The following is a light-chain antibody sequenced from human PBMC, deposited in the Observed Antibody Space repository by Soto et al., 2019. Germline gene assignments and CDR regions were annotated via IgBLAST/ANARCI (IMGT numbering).Light chain of an antibody. V-gene: IGKV1-5*03. CDR1: PSIRRW. CDR2: KAS. Sequence: QTTRSLSTPSASVGDRFTITCRARPSIRRWLAWYRQKPGNAPELLISKASRLETGVPSRFSATGSGTKFTLTISSLQPDDFATYYCQQYNSLWTFGQGTKVDI. CDR3: QQYNSLWT. J-gene: IGKJ1*01.